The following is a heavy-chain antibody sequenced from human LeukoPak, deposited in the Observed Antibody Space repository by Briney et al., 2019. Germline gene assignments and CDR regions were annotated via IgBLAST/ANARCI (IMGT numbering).Heavy chain of an antibody. V-gene: IGHV3-23*01. CDR2: ISGSGGST. CDR1: GFTFSSYA. CDR3: ARGRAVLAGTAGWFDP. Sequence: GGSLRLSCAASGFTFSSYAMSWVRQAPGKGLEWVSAISGSGGSTYYADSVKGRFTISRDNSKNTLYLQMNSLRAEDTAVYYCARGRAVLAGTAGWFDPWGQGTLVTVSS. J-gene: IGHJ5*02. D-gene: IGHD6-13*01.